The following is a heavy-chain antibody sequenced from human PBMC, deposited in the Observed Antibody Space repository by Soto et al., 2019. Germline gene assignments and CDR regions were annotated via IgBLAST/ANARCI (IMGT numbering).Heavy chain of an antibody. CDR3: AKYRRTEAEGFTLDY. CDR1: GDSINNYY. CDR2: IYYTGST. J-gene: IGHJ4*02. V-gene: IGHV4-59*01. D-gene: IGHD6-13*01. Sequence: SETLSLTCTVSGDSINNYYWSWIRQPPGKRLEWIGYIYYTGSTTYNPSLESRVTMSVDTSKNQFSLKLNSVNAADTAVYYCAKYRRTEAEGFTLDYWGRGTLVTVS.